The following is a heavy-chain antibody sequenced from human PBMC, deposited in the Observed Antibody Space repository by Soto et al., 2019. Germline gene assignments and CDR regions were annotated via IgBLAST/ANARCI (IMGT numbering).Heavy chain of an antibody. V-gene: IGHV4-59*08. CDR3: ARGFLYSSSFSAQVGWFDP. D-gene: IGHD6-6*01. J-gene: IGHJ5*02. CDR2: IYYSGST. Sequence: SETLSLTCTVSGGSISSYYWSWIRQPPGKGLEWIGYIYYSGSTNYNPSLKSRVTISVDTSKNQFSLKLSSVTAADTAVYYCARGFLYSSSFSAQVGWFDPWGQGTLVTVSS. CDR1: GGSISSYY.